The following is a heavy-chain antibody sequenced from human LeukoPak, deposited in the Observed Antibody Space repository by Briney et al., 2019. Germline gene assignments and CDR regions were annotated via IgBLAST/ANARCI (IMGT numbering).Heavy chain of an antibody. D-gene: IGHD2-2*01. Sequence: GESLKISCKGSGYSFSSYWIGWVRQVPGKGLEWMGIIYPDDSTTRYSPSFRGQVTISADKSISTAYLQWSSLKASDTAMYYCARHVVVSDPISGDASWFDPWGQGTLVTVSS. CDR3: ARHVVVSDPISGDASWFDP. J-gene: IGHJ5*02. CDR1: GYSFSSYW. V-gene: IGHV5-51*01. CDR2: IYPDDSTT.